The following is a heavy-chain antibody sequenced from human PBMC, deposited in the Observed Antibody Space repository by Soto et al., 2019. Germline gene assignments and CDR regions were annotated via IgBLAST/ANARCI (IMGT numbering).Heavy chain of an antibody. J-gene: IGHJ4*02. Sequence: SETLSLTCSVSVSGGSISSGAYYWNWIRQYPGKGLEWIGYMYYSGSTYYNPSLKSRISISVDASKNQFSLKLSSVTAADTAVYYCASSYSGYLDNWGQGTQVTVSS. CDR2: MYYSGST. D-gene: IGHD3-22*01. V-gene: IGHV4-31*03. CDR1: GGSISSGAYY. CDR3: ASSYSGYLDN.